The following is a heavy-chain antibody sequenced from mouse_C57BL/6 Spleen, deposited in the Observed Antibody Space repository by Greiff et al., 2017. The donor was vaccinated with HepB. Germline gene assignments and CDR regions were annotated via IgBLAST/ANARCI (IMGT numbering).Heavy chain of an antibody. CDR3: ARGGIYYDYGFAY. Sequence: VQLQQSGTELVKPGASVKLSCKASGYTFTSYWMHWVKQRPGQGLEWIGNINPSNGGTNYNEKFKSKATLTVDKSSSTAYMQLSSLTSEDSAVYYCARGGIYYDYGFAYWGQGTLVTVSA. V-gene: IGHV1-53*01. J-gene: IGHJ3*01. CDR2: INPSNGGT. CDR1: GYTFTSYW. D-gene: IGHD2-4*01.